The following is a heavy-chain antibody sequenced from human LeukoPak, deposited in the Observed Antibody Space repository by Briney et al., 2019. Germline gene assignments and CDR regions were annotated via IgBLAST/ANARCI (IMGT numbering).Heavy chain of an antibody. J-gene: IGHJ4*02. V-gene: IGHV3-53*01. CDR1: GFTVSSNY. CDR2: IYSGGST. CDR3: ARDLLSDYYDSSDN. D-gene: IGHD3-22*01. Sequence: GGSLRLSCAASGFTVSSNYMSWVRQAPGKGLEWVSVIYSGGSTYYADSVKGRFTISRDNSKNTPYLQMNSLRAEDTVVYYCARDLLSDYYDSSDNWGQGTLVTVSS.